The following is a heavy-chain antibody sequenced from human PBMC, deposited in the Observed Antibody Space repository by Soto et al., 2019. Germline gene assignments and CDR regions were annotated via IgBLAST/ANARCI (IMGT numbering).Heavy chain of an antibody. V-gene: IGHV1-69*15. CDR2: IIPIFGTT. CDR3: AREGYTFGPGAVSGAFDI. CDR1: GGTFGSNA. D-gene: IGHD1-1*01. J-gene: IGHJ3*02. Sequence: QVQLVQSETEVRKPGSSVKVSCRASGGTFGSNAISWVRQAPGQGLEWMGNIIPIFGTTKRSQNFQGRITITADESTNTAYMGLNSLRSEDTAIYFCAREGYTFGPGAVSGAFDIWGQGTMVTVSS.